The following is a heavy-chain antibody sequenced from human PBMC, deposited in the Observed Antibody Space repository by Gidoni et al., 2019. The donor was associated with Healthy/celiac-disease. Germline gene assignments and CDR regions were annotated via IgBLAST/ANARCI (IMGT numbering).Heavy chain of an antibody. V-gene: IGHV4-34*01. D-gene: IGHD3-10*01. J-gene: IGHJ5*02. CDR3: ARRARSYGSGSYYTDGNWFDP. CDR1: GGSFSGYY. Sequence: QVQLQQWGAGLLKPSETLSLTCAVYGGSFSGYYWRWIRQPPGKGLEWIGEINHSGSTNYNPSLKSRVTISVDTSKNQFSLKLSSVTAADTAVYYCARRARSYGSGSYYTDGNWFDPWGQGTLVTVSS. CDR2: INHSGST.